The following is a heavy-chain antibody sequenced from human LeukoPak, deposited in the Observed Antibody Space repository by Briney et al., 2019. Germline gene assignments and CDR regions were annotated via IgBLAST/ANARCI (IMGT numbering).Heavy chain of an antibody. CDR3: AKDLGGAVAGTTFFDY. Sequence: PGGSLRLSCAASGFTFSRYWMNWVRQVPGKGLEWVANIKQGGNEKNYVDSVKGRFTISRDDAKNSLYLQMNSLRAEDTAVYYCAKDLGGAVAGTTFFDYWGQGTLVTVSS. CDR1: GFTFSRYW. V-gene: IGHV3-7*01. CDR2: IKQGGNEK. J-gene: IGHJ4*02. D-gene: IGHD6-19*01.